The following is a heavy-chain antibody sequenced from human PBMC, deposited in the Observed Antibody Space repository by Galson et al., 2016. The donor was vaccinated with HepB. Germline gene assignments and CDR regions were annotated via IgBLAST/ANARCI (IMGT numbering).Heavy chain of an antibody. CDR1: GFSFSASGVG. CDR2: IYWDDDE. CDR3: ALRHFGYYGDPFGY. J-gene: IGHJ4*02. Sequence: PALVKPTQTLTLTCTFSGFSFSASGVGVGWVRQPPGKALEWLGVIYWDDDEHFNPSLKGRLAITKDTSKNELVLTMTNMDPADTATYYSALRHFGYYGDPFGYWGQAILVTVSS. V-gene: IGHV2-5*02. D-gene: IGHD4-17*01.